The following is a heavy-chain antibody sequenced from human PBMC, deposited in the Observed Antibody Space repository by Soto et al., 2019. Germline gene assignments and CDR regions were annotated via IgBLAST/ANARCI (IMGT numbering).Heavy chain of an antibody. CDR2: IIPIVGLT. V-gene: IGHV1-69*02. CDR1: GGSLSSYP. Sequence: QVQLLQSGSEVKKPGSSVKVSCRASGGSLSSYPVTWVRQAPGQGLEWMGRIIPIVGLTNYAQKFQGRVTITADKSTSTAYMELISLRSDDTAVYYCARPTGGHDAGGNYMDVWGKGTTVIVSS. D-gene: IGHD2-8*02. J-gene: IGHJ6*03. CDR3: ARPTGGHDAGGNYMDV.